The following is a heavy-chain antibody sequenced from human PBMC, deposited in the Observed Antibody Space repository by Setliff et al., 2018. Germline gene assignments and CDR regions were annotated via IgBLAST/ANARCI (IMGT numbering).Heavy chain of an antibody. J-gene: IGHJ2*01. V-gene: IGHV4-39*01. CDR1: GDSITSSNSY. CDR3: ARREVERTTIRRTVWDFDL. D-gene: IGHD5-12*01. CDR2: IYYSGST. Sequence: PSETLSLTCTVSGDSITSSNSYWGWIRQPPGKGLEWIGSIYYSGSTYYNPSLRSRVTISVDISKNQVSLKLSSVTAADTAMFYCARREVERTTIRRTVWDFDLWGRGTLVTVSS.